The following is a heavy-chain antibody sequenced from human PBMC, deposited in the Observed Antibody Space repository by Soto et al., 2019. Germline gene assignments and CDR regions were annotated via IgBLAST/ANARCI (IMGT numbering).Heavy chain of an antibody. D-gene: IGHD3-10*01. CDR2: VSAGGDMT. J-gene: IGHJ6*02. CDR1: GFTFSSYA. V-gene: IGHV3-23*01. CDR3: ARGDRGGSGSPASYYYSGLDV. Sequence: DVQLLEAGGHLVQPGGSLRLSCAASGFTFSSYAMSWVRQAPGKGLEWVSSVSAGGDMTYYSDSVKGRFTISRDNSDNALFMQVNSLSIEDTALYYCARGDRGGSGSPASYYYSGLDVWGQGTTVTVS.